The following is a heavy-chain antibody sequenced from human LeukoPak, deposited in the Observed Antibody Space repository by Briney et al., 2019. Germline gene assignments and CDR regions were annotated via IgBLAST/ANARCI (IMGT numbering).Heavy chain of an antibody. V-gene: IGHV4-39*01. J-gene: IGHJ4*02. CDR2: IYYSGST. CDR3: ARRRSDNAVDY. D-gene: IGHD5-24*01. Sequence: PSETLSLTCTVSGGFISSSSYYWGWIRQPPGKGLEWIGSIYYSGSTSYNPSLKSRVTVSVDTSKNPFSLKLSSVTAADTAVYYCARRRSDNAVDYWGQGTLVTVSS. CDR1: GGFISSSSYY.